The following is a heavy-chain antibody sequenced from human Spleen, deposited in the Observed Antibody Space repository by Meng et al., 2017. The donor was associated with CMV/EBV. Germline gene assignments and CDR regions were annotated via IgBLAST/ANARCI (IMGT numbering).Heavy chain of an antibody. D-gene: IGHD3-3*01. CDR1: GGSISSYY. CDR3: ASTAGGYYDFWSGWFDP. Sequence: SETLSLTCTVSGGSISSYYWSWIRQPPGKGLEWIGYIYSSGSTNYNPSLKSRVTISVDTSKNQFSLKVSSVTAADTAVYYCASTAGGYYDFWSGWFDPWGQGTLVPSPQ. J-gene: IGHJ5*02. V-gene: IGHV4-59*01. CDR2: IYSSGST.